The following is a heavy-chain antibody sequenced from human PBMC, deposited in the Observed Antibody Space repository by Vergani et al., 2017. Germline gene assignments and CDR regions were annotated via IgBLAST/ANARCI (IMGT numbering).Heavy chain of an antibody. Sequence: QVQLQESGPGLVKPSETLSLTCTVSNDSVSNTFYYCGLIRQTPGKGLEWIGSIYYSGSTYYNPYLESRVTMSVDTSKSQFSLKLSSVTAADTAVYYGTRHWAVVAAKNWFDSWGQGTLVSVSS. CDR2: IYYSGST. CDR3: TRHWAVVAAKNWFDS. D-gene: IGHD2-15*01. V-gene: IGHV4-39*01. CDR1: NDSVSNTFYY. J-gene: IGHJ5*01.